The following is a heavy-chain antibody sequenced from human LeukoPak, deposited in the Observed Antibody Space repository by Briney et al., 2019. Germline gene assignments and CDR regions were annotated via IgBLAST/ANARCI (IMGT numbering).Heavy chain of an antibody. CDR1: GVAFSGYY. D-gene: IGHD2-15*01. V-gene: IGHV4-34*01. Sequence: SETLSLTCAGYGVAFSGYYWSWIRQPPGKGLEWIGEINHSGSTNYNPSLKIRVTISVDTSKNQFSLRLSSLTAADTAVYYCARLSCSDAVCPTLPYNHFDPWGQGTLVIVST. J-gene: IGHJ5*02. CDR3: ARLSCSDAVCPTLPYNHFDP. CDR2: INHSGST.